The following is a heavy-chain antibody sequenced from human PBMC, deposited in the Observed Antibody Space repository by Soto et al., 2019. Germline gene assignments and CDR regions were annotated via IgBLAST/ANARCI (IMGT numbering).Heavy chain of an antibody. D-gene: IGHD3-9*01. V-gene: IGHV4-34*01. CDR3: ARGSLVLRYFDWFEYFQH. CDR2: INHSGST. CDR1: GGSFSGYY. Sequence: QVQLQQWGAGLLKPSETLSLTCAVYGGSFSGYYWSWIRQPPGKGPEWIGEINHSGSTNYNPSLKSRVTISVDTSKNQFSLKLSSVTAADTAVYYCARGSLVLRYFDWFEYFQHWGQGTLVTVSS. J-gene: IGHJ1*01.